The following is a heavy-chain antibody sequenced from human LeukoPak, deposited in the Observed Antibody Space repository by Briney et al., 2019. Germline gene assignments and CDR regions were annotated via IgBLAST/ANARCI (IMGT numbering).Heavy chain of an antibody. CDR3: AKDLGYCSGGSCYRFDY. V-gene: IGHV3-30*18. J-gene: IGHJ4*02. CDR2: MSYDGSNK. Sequence: GGSLRLSCAASGFTFSSYGMHWVRQAPGKGLEWVAVMSYDGSNKYYADSVKGRFTISRDNSKNTLYLQMNSLRAEDTAVYYCAKDLGYCSGGSCYRFDYWGQGTLVTVSS. CDR1: GFTFSSYG. D-gene: IGHD2-15*01.